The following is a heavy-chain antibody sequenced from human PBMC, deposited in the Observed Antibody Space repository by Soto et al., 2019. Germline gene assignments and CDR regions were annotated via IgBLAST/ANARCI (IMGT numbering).Heavy chain of an antibody. D-gene: IGHD3-16*01. CDR1: GGNFNTYP. V-gene: IGHV1-69*18. CDR3: SRDSRLWGSTGWKRENLFDI. CDR2: IIPICGTP. Sequence: QVQLEQSGAEVKRPGSSVKVSCKTSGGNFNTYPISWVRQAPGHRLEWMGKIIPICGTPDYAQKFQGRVTINADEATPTVYMELRSLKSDDSAVYYCSRDSRLWGSTGWKRENLFDIWGQGTLVTVSS. J-gene: IGHJ3*02.